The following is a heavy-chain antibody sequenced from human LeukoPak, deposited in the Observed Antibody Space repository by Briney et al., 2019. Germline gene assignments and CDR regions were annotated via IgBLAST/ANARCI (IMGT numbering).Heavy chain of an antibody. D-gene: IGHD2-21*01. V-gene: IGHV4-4*02. Sequence: PSETLSLTCAVSGASISSSNWWSWVRQSPGKGLEWIGSIYHSGSTYYNPSLKSRVTISVDTSKNQFSLKLSSVIAADTAVYYCARVDWLANHYYYMDVWGKGTTVTVSS. CDR3: ARVDWLANHYYYMDV. CDR2: IYHSGST. J-gene: IGHJ6*03. CDR1: GASISSSNW.